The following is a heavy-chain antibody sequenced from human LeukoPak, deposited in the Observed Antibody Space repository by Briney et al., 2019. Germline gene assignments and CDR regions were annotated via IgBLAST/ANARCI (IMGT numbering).Heavy chain of an antibody. D-gene: IGHD6-6*01. CDR1: GFTISGNY. J-gene: IGHJ4*02. Sequence: GGSLRLSCAASGFTISGNYMAWVRQAPVKGLEWVSVVSGGGTTDYADSAKGRFTSSRDDSKNTLYLQMNSLRAEDTAVYYCARAPAGHVLDFWGQGSLVTVSS. CDR2: VSGGGTT. CDR3: ARAPAGHVLDF. V-gene: IGHV3-53*01.